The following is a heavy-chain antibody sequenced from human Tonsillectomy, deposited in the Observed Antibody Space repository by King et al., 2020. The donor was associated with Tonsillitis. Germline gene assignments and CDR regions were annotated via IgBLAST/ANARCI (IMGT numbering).Heavy chain of an antibody. CDR2: LWYDGSNK. Sequence: VQLVESGGGVVQPGRSLRLSCAASGFTFSSYGMHWVRQAPGKGLEWVAVLWYDGSNKYYADSVRGLFTISRDNSKNTLYLQMNSLRAEDTAVYYCAREGYGSGSYYDYYYYAMDVWGQGTTVTVSS. CDR1: GFTFSSYG. J-gene: IGHJ6*02. D-gene: IGHD3-10*01. V-gene: IGHV3-33*01. CDR3: AREGYGSGSYYDYYYYAMDV.